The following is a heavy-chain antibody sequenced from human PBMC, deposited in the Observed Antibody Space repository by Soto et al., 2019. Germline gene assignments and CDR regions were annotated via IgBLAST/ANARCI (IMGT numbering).Heavy chain of an antibody. Sequence: PSETLSLTCAVYGGSFSGYYWSWIRQPPGKGLEWIGEINHSGSTNYNPSLKSRVAISVDTSKNQFSLKLSSVTAADTAVYYCARGAFGGFWRGNGVHYWGQGTLVTVSS. CDR2: INHSGST. D-gene: IGHD3-3*01. J-gene: IGHJ4*02. CDR3: ARGAFGGFWRGNGVHY. V-gene: IGHV4-34*01. CDR1: GGSFSGYY.